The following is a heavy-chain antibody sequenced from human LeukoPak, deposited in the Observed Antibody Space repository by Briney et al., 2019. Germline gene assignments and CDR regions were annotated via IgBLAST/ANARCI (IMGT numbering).Heavy chain of an antibody. CDR3: ARVGGAVSR. V-gene: IGHV4-34*01. CDR1: GGSFSGYY. J-gene: IGHJ4*02. CDR2: INHSGST. D-gene: IGHD2-15*01. Sequence: PSETLSLTCSVYGGSFSGYYWSWIRQPPGKGLEWIGEINHSGSTNYNPSLKSRVTISVDTSKNQFSLKLSSVTAADTAVYYCARVGGAVSRWGQGTLVTVSS.